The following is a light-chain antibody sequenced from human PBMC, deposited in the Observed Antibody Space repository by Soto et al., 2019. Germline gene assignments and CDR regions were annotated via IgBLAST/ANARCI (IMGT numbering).Light chain of an antibody. CDR1: QIVTGY. V-gene: IGKV3-20*01. J-gene: IGKJ4*01. CDR2: EAS. CDR3: QQFSSYPLT. Sequence: ESVLTQSPGTPSMSTGERATLSCMASQIVTGYFGRYQQKRGQAPRLLIYEASSRAQGSPDRFSGGGSETDFTRTISRLEPEDFAVYYGQQFSSYPLTFGGGTKVDI.